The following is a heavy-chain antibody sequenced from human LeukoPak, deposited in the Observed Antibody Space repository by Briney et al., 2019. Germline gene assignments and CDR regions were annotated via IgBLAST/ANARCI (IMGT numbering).Heavy chain of an antibody. V-gene: IGHV3-30*18. CDR3: AKSTLGSSWFDY. J-gene: IGHJ4*02. D-gene: IGHD6-13*01. CDR2: ISYDGCNK. CDR1: GFTFSSYG. Sequence: QTGGSLRLSCAASGFTFSSYGMHWVRQAPGKGLEWVAVISYDGCNKYYADSVKGRFTISRDNSKNTLYLQTNSLRAEDTAVYYCAKSTLGSSWFDYWGQGTLVTVSS.